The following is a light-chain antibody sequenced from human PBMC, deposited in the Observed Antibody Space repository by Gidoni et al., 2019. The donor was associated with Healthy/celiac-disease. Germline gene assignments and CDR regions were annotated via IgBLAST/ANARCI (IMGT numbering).Light chain of an antibody. CDR3: QQYYSTPLT. Sequence: DIVMTPSPASLAVSLGERATIHCTSSQSVLYSSNNKNYLAWYQQKPGQPPKLLIYWASTRESGVPDRFSGSGSGTDFTLTISSLQAEDVAVYYCQQYYSTPLTFGGGTKVEIK. J-gene: IGKJ4*01. CDR1: QSVLYSSNNKNY. CDR2: WAS. V-gene: IGKV4-1*01.